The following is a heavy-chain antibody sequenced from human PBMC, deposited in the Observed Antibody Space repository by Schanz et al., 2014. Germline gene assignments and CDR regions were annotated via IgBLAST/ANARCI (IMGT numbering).Heavy chain of an antibody. CDR1: GFSVSTNY. Sequence: EVQLVESGGGLIQPGGSLRLSCAVSGFSVSTNYMSWARQAPGKGLEWISSLYINAGSTRYADSVKGRFFISRDSSKTTRFLQMNSLRADDTAIYFCARDEGRDGYNLAFDVWGQGTLVTVSS. CDR2: LYINAGST. J-gene: IGHJ3*01. V-gene: IGHV3-53*01. D-gene: IGHD2-21*01. CDR3: ARDEGRDGYNLAFDV.